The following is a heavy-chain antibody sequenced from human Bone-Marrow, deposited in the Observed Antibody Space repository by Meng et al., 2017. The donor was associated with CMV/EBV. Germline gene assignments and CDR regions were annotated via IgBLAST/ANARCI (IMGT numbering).Heavy chain of an antibody. CDR3: ATYDFWSGSYGMDV. V-gene: IGHV4-4*02. J-gene: IGHJ6*01. D-gene: IGHD3-3*01. CDR2: IYHSGST. Sequence: SETLSLTCAVSGGSISSSNWWSWVRQPPGKGLEWIGEIYHSGSTNYNPSLKSRVTISVDKSKNQFSLKLRSVTAADTAVYYCATYDFWSGSYGMDVWGQGTTVTGSS. CDR1: GGSISSSNW.